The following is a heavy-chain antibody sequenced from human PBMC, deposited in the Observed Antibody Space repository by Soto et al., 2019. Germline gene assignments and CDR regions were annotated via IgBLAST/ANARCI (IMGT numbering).Heavy chain of an antibody. CDR2: IWYDGSNK. Sequence: PGGPLRLSTAASGFTFSSYGMHWVRQAQGKGLEWVAVIWYDGSNKYYADSVKGRFTISRDNSKNTLYLQMNSLRAEDTAVYYCGSSGTINHPYSYYGMAVWGQGTTVTVSS. CDR1: GFTFSSYG. D-gene: IGHD6-13*01. CDR3: GSSGTINHPYSYYGMAV. J-gene: IGHJ6*02. V-gene: IGHV3-33*01.